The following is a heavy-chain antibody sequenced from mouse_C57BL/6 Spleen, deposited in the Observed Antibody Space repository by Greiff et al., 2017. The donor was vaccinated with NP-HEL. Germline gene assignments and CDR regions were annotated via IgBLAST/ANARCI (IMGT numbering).Heavy chain of an antibody. J-gene: IGHJ1*03. D-gene: IGHD1-1*01. V-gene: IGHV1-69*01. CDR2: IDPSDSYT. Sequence: QVQLQQPGAELVMPGASVKLSCKASGYTFTSYWMHWVKQRPGQGLEWIGEIDPSDSYTNYNQKFKGKSTFTVDKSSSTAYMQLSSLTSEDSAVYYCARGDYGSSYRYFEVWGTGTTVTVSS. CDR1: GYTFTSYW. CDR3: ARGDYGSSYRYFEV.